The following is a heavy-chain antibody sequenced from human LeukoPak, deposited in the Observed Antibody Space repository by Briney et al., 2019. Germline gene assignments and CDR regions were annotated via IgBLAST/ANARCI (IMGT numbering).Heavy chain of an antibody. Sequence: PSETPSLTCTVSGGSISSSSYYWGWIRQPPGKGLEWIGYIYYSGSTYYNPSLKSRVTISVDTSKNQFSLKLSSVTAADTAVYYCARVFRYYDSHQVGIDYWGQGTLVTVSS. V-gene: IGHV4-39*07. CDR3: ARVFRYYDSHQVGIDY. CDR1: GGSISSSSYY. CDR2: IYYSGST. D-gene: IGHD3-22*01. J-gene: IGHJ4*02.